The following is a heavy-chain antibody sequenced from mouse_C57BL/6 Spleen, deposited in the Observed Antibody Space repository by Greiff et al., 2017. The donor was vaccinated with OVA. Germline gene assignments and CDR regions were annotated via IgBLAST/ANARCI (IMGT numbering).Heavy chain of an antibody. CDR3: ARHDYGYAMDY. V-gene: IGHV1-80*01. CDR1: GYAFSSYW. CDR2: IYPGDGDT. Sequence: QVQLQQSGAELVKPGASVKISCKASGYAFSSYWMNWVKQRPGKGLEWIGQIYPGDGDTNYNGKFKGKATLTADKSSSTAYMQLSSLTSEDSAVYFCARHDYGYAMDYWGQGTSVTVSS. D-gene: IGHD2-4*01. J-gene: IGHJ4*01.